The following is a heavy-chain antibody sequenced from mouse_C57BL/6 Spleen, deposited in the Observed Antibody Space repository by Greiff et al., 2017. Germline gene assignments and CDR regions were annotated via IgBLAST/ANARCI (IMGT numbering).Heavy chain of an antibody. J-gene: IGHJ4*01. V-gene: IGHV1-55*01. CDR2: IYPGSGST. CDR3: ARGGGYYYAMDY. Sequence: QVQLQQPGAELVKPGASVKMSCKASGYTFTSYWITWVKQRPGQGLEWIGDIYPGSGSTNYNEKFKSKATLTVDTSSSTAYMQISSLTSEDSAVYYCARGGGYYYAMDYWGQGTSVTVSS. CDR1: GYTFTSYW.